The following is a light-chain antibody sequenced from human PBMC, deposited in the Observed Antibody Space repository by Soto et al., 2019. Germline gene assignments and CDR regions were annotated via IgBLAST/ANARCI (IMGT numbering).Light chain of an antibody. CDR1: SSDVGGYNY. V-gene: IGLV2-14*03. Sequence: QSALTQPASVSGSPGQSITLSCTGTSSDVGGYNYVSWFQQHPGKAPKLMIYDVSTRPSGVSNRFSGSKSGNTASLTISGLQAVDEADYYCSSYTSSSTLVFGGGTKLTVL. CDR2: DVS. CDR3: SSYTSSSTLV. J-gene: IGLJ2*01.